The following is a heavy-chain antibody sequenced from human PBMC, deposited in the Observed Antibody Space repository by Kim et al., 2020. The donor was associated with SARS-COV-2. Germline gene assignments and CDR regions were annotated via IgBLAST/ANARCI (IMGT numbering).Heavy chain of an antibody. D-gene: IGHD6-19*01. J-gene: IGHJ3*02. V-gene: IGHV3-64D*09. CDR2: ISSNGGST. CDR1: GFTFSSYA. Sequence: GGSLRLSCSASGFTFSSYAMHWVRQAPGKGLEYVSAISSNGGSTYYADSVKGRFTISRDNSKNTLYLQMSSLRAEDTAVYYCVKAHGAVAGTMVAFDIWGQGTMVTVSS. CDR3: VKAHGAVAGTMVAFDI.